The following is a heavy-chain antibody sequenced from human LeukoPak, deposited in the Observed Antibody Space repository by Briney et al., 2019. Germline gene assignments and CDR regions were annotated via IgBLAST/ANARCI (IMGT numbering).Heavy chain of an antibody. D-gene: IGHD2-15*01. CDR3: ATDRPVVVAATPSLDAFDI. CDR2: FDPEDGET. Sequence: PEASVKVSCKVSGYTLTELSMHRVRQAPGKGLEWMGGFDPEDGETIYAQKFQGRVTMTEDTSTDTAYMELSSLRSEDTAVYYCATDRPVVVAATPSLDAFDIWGQGTMVTLSS. V-gene: IGHV1-24*01. J-gene: IGHJ3*02. CDR1: GYTLTELS.